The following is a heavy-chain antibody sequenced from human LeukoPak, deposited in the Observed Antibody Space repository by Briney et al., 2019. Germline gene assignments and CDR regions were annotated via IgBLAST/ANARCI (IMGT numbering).Heavy chain of an antibody. CDR1: GFTYNNYW. Sequence: GGSLSLSCVASGFTYNNYWLSWVRQAPGKGPEWVANIKQDGSEQYYVDSLKGRFTISRDNARNSQFLQMNSLRGEDTAVYYCARYVYDSSGYSSQYWGEGTLVTVSS. D-gene: IGHD3-22*01. V-gene: IGHV3-7*01. J-gene: IGHJ4*02. CDR2: IKQDGSEQ. CDR3: ARYVYDSSGYSSQY.